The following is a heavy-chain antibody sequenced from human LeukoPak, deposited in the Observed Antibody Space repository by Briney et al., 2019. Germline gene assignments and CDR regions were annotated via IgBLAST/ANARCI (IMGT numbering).Heavy chain of an antibody. CDR3: ALTGVVVTRIDY. D-gene: IGHD3-22*01. J-gene: IGHJ4*02. Sequence: SQTLSLTCTVSGGSISSGDYYWSWIRQPPGKGLVWLGYIYYSGSTYYNPSLKSRVTISVDTSKNQFSLKLSSVTAADTAVYYCALTGVVVTRIDYWGQGTLVTVSS. CDR1: GGSISSGDYY. V-gene: IGHV4-30-4*01. CDR2: IYYSGST.